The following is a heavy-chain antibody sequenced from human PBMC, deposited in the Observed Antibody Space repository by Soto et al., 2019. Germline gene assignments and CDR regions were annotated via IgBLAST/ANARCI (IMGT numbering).Heavy chain of an antibody. D-gene: IGHD3-10*01. J-gene: IGHJ4*02. CDR3: ASYYYGSGSDPYFDY. CDR1: GGSISSGGYY. V-gene: IGHV4-31*03. Sequence: SETLSLTCTVSGGSISSGGYYWSWIRQHPGKGLEWIGYIYYSGSTYYNPSLKSRVTISVDTSKNQFSLKLSSVTAADTAVYYCASYYYGSGSDPYFDYWGQGALVTV. CDR2: IYYSGST.